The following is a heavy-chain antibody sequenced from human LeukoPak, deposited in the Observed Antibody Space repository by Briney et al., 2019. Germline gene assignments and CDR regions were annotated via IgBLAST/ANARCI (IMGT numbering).Heavy chain of an antibody. D-gene: IGHD4-17*01. Sequence: QSGGSLRLSCAASGFTFSCYEMIWVRQAPGKGLEWVSYISSSESTIYYADSVKGRFTISRDNAKNSLYLQMNRLRAEDTAVYYCAILGDYNDAFDIWGQGTMVTVSS. V-gene: IGHV3-48*03. J-gene: IGHJ3*02. CDR3: AILGDYNDAFDI. CDR1: GFTFSCYE. CDR2: ISSSESTI.